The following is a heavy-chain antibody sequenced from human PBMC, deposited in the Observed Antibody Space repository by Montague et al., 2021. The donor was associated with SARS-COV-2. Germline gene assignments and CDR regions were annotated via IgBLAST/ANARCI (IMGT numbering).Heavy chain of an antibody. D-gene: IGHD6-25*01. CDR3: ARSGAWYLGY. V-gene: IGHV4-39*07. CDR2: IHIGGTS. Sequence: SETLSLTCTVSGDSISSGGYFWGWIRQPPGKGLEWIASIHIGGTSYLNPSLKSRVTISVDSSKNQFSLNVTSVTAADTAVYFCARSGAWYLGYWGQGTLATVSS. J-gene: IGHJ4*02. CDR1: GDSISSGGYF.